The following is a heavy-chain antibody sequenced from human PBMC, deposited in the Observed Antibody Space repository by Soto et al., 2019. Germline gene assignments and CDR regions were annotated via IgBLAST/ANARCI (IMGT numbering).Heavy chain of an antibody. CDR2: INHIGST. J-gene: IGHJ4*02. CDR3: AGSTRRLKDDFKLGHSSSSYGTHNY. Sequence: PSETLSLTCAVYGGSFSDYYWSWIRQPPGKXLEWIGEINHIGSTNYNPSLKSRVTISLDTSKKQFSLKLRSVTAADTAVYYCAGSTRRLKDDFKLGHSSSSYGTHNYWGQGSLVTVYS. V-gene: IGHV4-34*01. CDR1: GGSFSDYY. D-gene: IGHD6-6*01.